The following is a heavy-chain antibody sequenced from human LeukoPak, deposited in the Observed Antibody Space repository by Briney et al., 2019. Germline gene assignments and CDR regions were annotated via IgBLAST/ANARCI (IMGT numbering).Heavy chain of an antibody. V-gene: IGHV1-18*01. D-gene: IGHD6-13*01. CDR2: ISAYNGNT. CDR1: GYTFTSYG. CDR3: ARDPTSYSSSWYEVLRWFDP. Sequence: ASVKVSCKASGYTFTSYGISWVRQAPGQGLEWMGWISAYNGNTNYAQKPQGRVTMTTDTSTSTAYMELRSLRSDDTAVYYCARDPTSYSSSWYEVLRWFDPWGQGTLVTVSS. J-gene: IGHJ5*02.